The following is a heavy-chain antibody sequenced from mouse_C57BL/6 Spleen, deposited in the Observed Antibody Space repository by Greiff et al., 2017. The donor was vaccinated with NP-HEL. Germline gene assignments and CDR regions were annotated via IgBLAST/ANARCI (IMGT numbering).Heavy chain of an antibody. Sequence: QVQLQQSGTELVKPGASVKLSCKASGYTFTSYWMHWVKQRPGQGLEWIGNVNPSNGGTNYNEKFKSKATLTVDKSSSTAYMQLSSLTSEDSAVYYCARSRGFGYFDVWGTGTTVTVSS. CDR1: GYTFTSYW. CDR2: VNPSNGGT. J-gene: IGHJ1*03. CDR3: ARSRGFGYFDV. V-gene: IGHV1-53*01.